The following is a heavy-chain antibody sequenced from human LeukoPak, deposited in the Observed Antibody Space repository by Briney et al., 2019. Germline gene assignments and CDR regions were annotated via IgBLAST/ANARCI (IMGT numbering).Heavy chain of an antibody. D-gene: IGHD3-10*01. J-gene: IGHJ6*03. CDR1: GGSISSGGYY. CDR2: IYYNGST. Sequence: PSETLSLTCTVSGGSISSGGYYWSWIRQHPGKGLEWIGYIYYNGSTYYNPSLKSRVTISVDTSKNQFSLKLSSVTAADTAVYYCARMGKGSFSYYYYYMDVWGKGTTVTVSS. V-gene: IGHV4-31*03. CDR3: ARMGKGSFSYYYYYMDV.